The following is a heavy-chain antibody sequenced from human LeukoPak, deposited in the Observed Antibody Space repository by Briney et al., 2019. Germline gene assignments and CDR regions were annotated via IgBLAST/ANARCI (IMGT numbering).Heavy chain of an antibody. V-gene: IGHV4-34*01. J-gene: IGHJ4*02. D-gene: IGHD4-23*01. Sequence: SETLSLTCAVHGGSFSGYHWNWIRQSPGKGLEWIGEINDRGHTNYNPSLESRITISVDTSKKQFSLNPSSVTAADTAVYYCARDPTTVVTTPYYFDFWGQGTLVTVSS. CDR3: ARDPTTVVTTPYYFDF. CDR1: GGSFSGYH. CDR2: INDRGHT.